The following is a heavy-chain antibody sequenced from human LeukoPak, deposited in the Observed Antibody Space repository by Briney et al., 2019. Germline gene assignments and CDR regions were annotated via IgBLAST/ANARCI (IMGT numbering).Heavy chain of an antibody. J-gene: IGHJ3*02. D-gene: IGHD6-13*01. CDR3: ARVGFGEQQLIDAFDI. CDR2: INPNSGGT. V-gene: IGHV1-2*02. CDR1: GYTFTGYY. Sequence: ASVKVSCKASGYTFTGYYMHWVRQAPGQGLEWVGWINPNSGGTNYAQQFQGRVTMTRDTSTSTVYMELSSLRSEDTAVYYCARVGFGEQQLIDAFDIWGQGTMVTVSS.